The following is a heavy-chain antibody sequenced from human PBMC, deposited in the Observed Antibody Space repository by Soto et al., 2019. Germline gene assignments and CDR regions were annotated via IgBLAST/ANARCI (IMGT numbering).Heavy chain of an antibody. J-gene: IGHJ2*01. V-gene: IGHV1-18*01. CDR3: ARVQSGAPLYWYFDL. CDR2: ISAYIGPT. CDR1: GYTFASYR. Sequence: ASVKVSCKTSGYTFASYRISWVRQAPGQGLEWMGGISAYIGPTIYAQKIQGRVTMTADKSTNTAYMELRSLRSEDTAVYYCARVQSGAPLYWYFDLWGRGTLVTVSS. D-gene: IGHD1-26*01.